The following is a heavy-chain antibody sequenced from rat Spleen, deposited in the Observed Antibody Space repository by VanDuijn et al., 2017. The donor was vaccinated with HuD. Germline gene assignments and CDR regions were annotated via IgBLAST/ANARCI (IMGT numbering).Heavy chain of an antibody. CDR3: VRSGFAY. CDR1: GYTFTNYY. V-gene: IGHV1-43*01. J-gene: IGHJ3*01. Sequence: QVQLRQSGTELAKPGSSVKISCKASGYTFTNYYISWIKQTTGQGLECIGYINTGSGGTNYNEKFRGKATLTVDKSSSIAFIQLSSLTPDDSAVYYCVRSGFAYWGQGTLVTVSS. CDR2: INTGSGGT.